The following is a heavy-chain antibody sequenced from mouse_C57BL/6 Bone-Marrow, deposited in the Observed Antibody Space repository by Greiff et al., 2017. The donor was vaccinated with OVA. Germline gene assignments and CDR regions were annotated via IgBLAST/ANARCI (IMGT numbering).Heavy chain of an antibody. CDR1: GFTFSDFY. Sequence: EVKVEESGGGLVQPGGSLKLSCAASGFTFSDFYMYWIRQTPEKRLEWVAYISNGGGSTYYPDTVKGRFPISRDNAKNTLYLQMSRLKSEDTAMYYCARLDAMDYWGQGTSVTVSS. V-gene: IGHV5-12*01. CDR3: ARLDAMDY. J-gene: IGHJ4*01. CDR2: ISNGGGST.